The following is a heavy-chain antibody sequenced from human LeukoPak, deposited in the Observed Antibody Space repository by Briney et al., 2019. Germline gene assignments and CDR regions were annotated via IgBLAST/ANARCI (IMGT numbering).Heavy chain of an antibody. V-gene: IGHV1-2*02. CDR2: INPNSGGT. J-gene: IGHJ4*02. CDR3: ARDYYDSSGLDY. Sequence: GASVKVSCKASGYTFTGYYMHWVRQAPGQGLEWMGWINPNSGGTNYAQKFQGRVTMTRDTSISTAYMELGRLRSDDTAVYYCARDYYDSSGLDYWGQGTLVTVSS. D-gene: IGHD3-22*01. CDR1: GYTFTGYY.